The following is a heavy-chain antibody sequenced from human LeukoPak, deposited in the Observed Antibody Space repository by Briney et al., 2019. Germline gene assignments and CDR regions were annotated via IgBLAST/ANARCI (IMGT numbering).Heavy chain of an antibody. J-gene: IGHJ5*02. D-gene: IGHD2-2*02. CDR3: ARRYCSSTSCYTSYWFDP. V-gene: IGHV1-2*02. CDR1: GYTFTGYY. CDR2: INPNSGGT. Sequence: RASVKVSCKASGYTFTGYYMHWVRQAPGQGLEWMGWINPNSGGTNYAQKFQGRVTMTRDTSISTAYMELSRLRSDDTAVYYCARRYCSSTSCYTSYWFDPWGQGTLVTVSS.